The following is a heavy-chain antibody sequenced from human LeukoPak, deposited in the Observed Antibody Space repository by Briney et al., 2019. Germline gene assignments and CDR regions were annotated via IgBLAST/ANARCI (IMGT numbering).Heavy chain of an antibody. D-gene: IGHD5-24*01. CDR1: GGYSSSGGYY. CDR2: IYYSGST. J-gene: IGHJ5*02. CDR3: AREGAETPFDL. V-gene: IGHV4-31*03. Sequence: TATGTCSMTGGYSSSGGYYGSWIRKHPRKGLEWIGYIYYSGSTYYNPSLKSRVTISVDTSKNQFSLKLSSVTAADTAVYYCAREGAETPFDLWGQGTLVTVSS.